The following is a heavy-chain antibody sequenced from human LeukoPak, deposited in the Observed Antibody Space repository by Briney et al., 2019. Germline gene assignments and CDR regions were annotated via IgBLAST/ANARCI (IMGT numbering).Heavy chain of an antibody. V-gene: IGHV1-8*01. J-gene: IGHJ4*02. CDR2: MNPNSGNT. Sequence: ASVKVSCKASGYTFTSYDINWVRQATGQGLEWMGWMNPNSGNTGYAQKFQGRVTMTRDTSISTAYMELSSLRSEDTAVYYCARGHMAGIAARRDFDYWGQGTLVTVSS. D-gene: IGHD6-6*01. CDR1: GYTFTSYD. CDR3: ARGHMAGIAARRDFDY.